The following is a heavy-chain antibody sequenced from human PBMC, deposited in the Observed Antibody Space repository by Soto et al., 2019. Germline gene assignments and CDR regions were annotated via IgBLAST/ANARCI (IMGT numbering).Heavy chain of an antibody. CDR1: GYTFTHYA. CDR3: ARSLAAVDA. Sequence: QVQLVQSEAAVKKPGASVKVSCTASGYTFTHYAIHWVRHDPGQRLEWMGFINAGSGNTKYSQTFQGRLTFTKDTTASTAYMDLSSLSSEDTAIYFCARSLAAVDAWGQGTLVTVAS. D-gene: IGHD6-13*01. CDR2: INAGSGNT. V-gene: IGHV1-3*01. J-gene: IGHJ5*02.